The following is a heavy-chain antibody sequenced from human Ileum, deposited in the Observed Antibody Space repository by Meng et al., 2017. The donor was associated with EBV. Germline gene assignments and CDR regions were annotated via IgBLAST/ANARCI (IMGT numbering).Heavy chain of an antibody. J-gene: IGHJ5*02. D-gene: IGHD3-10*01. CDR3: AHGTYYYGPDFTGGWFDP. V-gene: IGHV2-5*02. Sequence: QSTLKQSGPPPVKPTQTLTLTCTFSGFSLSTSGVCVGWIRQPPGKALEWLALIYWDDDKRYSPSLKSRLTITKDTSKNQVVLTMTNMDPVDTATYYCAHGTYYYGPDFTGGWFDPWGQGTLVTVSS. CDR1: GFSLSTSGVC. CDR2: IYWDDDK.